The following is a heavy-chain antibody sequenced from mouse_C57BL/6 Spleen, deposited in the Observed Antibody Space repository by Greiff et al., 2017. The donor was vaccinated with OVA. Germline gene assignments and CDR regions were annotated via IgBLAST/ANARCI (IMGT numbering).Heavy chain of an antibody. J-gene: IGHJ4*01. CDR2: INPNNGGT. V-gene: IGHV1-22*01. Sequence: VQLQQSGPELVKPGASVKMSCKASGYTFTDYNMHWVKQSPGKSLEWLGYINPNNGGTRYNPKFKGKATLTVNTSSRTAYMELRSLTSEESAVYYCARDSGSRYDYAMDYWGQGTSVTVSS. CDR3: ARDSGSRYDYAMDY. CDR1: GYTFTDYN. D-gene: IGHD1-1*01.